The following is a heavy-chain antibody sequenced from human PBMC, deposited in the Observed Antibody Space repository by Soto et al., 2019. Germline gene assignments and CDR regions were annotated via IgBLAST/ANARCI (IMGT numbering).Heavy chain of an antibody. CDR3: ARDTSQNYGTPPASSWFHP. V-gene: IGHV1-46*01. CDR1: GFSFSDYF. D-gene: IGHD4-17*01. Sequence: GASVKVSCKASGFSFSDYFMHWVRQAPGQGLEWMGIINPSGDSRNYAQKFQGRVTITRDTSTSTVYMDLSSLRYEDTAVYYCARDTSQNYGTPPASSWFHPWDQGTPVTV. J-gene: IGHJ5*02. CDR2: INPSGDSR.